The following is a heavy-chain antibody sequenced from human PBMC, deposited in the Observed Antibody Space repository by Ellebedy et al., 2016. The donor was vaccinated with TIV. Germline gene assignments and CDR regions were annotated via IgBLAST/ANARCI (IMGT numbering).Heavy chain of an antibody. V-gene: IGHV3-7*01. D-gene: IGHD2-21*01. CDR2: IKQDGGEK. CDR3: AREVGGGGAY. J-gene: IGHJ4*02. CDR1: GFTFSSHW. Sequence: GGSLRLXXAASGFTFSSHWMHCVRQAPGKGLEWVANIKQDGGEKYYVDSVKGRFTISRDNAKNSLYLQMNSLRGEDTAVYYCAREVGGGGAYWGQGTLVTVSS.